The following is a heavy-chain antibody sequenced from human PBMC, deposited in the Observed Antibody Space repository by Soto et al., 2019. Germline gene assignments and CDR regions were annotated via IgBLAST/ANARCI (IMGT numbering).Heavy chain of an antibody. Sequence: QVQLVQSGAEVKKPGSSVKVSCKASGGTFSSYAISWVRQAPGQGLEWMGGIIPIFGTANYAQKFQGRVPITADESTSTAYMELSSLRAEDTAVYYCASGDYGDYVRAFDIWGQGTMVTVSS. CDR1: GGTFSSYA. J-gene: IGHJ3*02. V-gene: IGHV1-69*01. D-gene: IGHD4-17*01. CDR3: ASGDYGDYVRAFDI. CDR2: IIPIFGTA.